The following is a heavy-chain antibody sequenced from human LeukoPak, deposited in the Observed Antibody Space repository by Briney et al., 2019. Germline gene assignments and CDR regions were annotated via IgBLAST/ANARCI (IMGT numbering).Heavy chain of an antibody. V-gene: IGHV3-48*01. D-gene: IGHD2-2*01. CDR2: ISSSSSTI. Sequence: GGSLRLSCAASGFTFSSYSMNWVRQAPGKGLEWVSYISSSSSTIYYADSVKGRFTISRDNAKNSLYLQMNSPRAEDTAVYYCARVLRYCSSTSCYYMDVWGKGTTVTVSS. CDR3: ARVLRYCSSTSCYYMDV. J-gene: IGHJ6*03. CDR1: GFTFSSYS.